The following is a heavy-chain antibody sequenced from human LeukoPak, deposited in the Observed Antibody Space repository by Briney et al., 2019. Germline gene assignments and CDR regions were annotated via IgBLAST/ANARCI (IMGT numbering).Heavy chain of an antibody. Sequence: GGSLRLSCAASGFTFSSYAMSWVRQAPGKGLEWVSAISGSGGSTYYADSVKGRFTISRDNSKNTLYLQMNSLRAEDTAVYYCAKFYGYCSSTSCPDNWFDPWGQGTLVTVSS. V-gene: IGHV3-23*01. CDR1: GFTFSSYA. J-gene: IGHJ5*02. D-gene: IGHD2-2*03. CDR2: ISGSGGST. CDR3: AKFYGYCSSTSCPDNWFDP.